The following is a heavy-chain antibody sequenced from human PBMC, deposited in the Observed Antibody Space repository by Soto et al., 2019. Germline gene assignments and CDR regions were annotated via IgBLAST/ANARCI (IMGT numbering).Heavy chain of an antibody. CDR3: EREYR. J-gene: IGHJ5*02. CDR1: GFTFSRYW. V-gene: IGHV3-7*01. Sequence: DVQLVESGGGLVQPGGSLRVSCAASGFTFSRYWMSWVRQAPGKGPEWVASIKEDGSEIYYVDSVKGRFTISRDNAKNSLHLQMNSLRVEDTAMYYCEREYRWGHGSLVTVSS. CDR2: IKEDGSEI.